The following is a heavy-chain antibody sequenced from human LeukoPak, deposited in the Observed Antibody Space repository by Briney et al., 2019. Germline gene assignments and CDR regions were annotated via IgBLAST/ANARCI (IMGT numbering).Heavy chain of an antibody. CDR3: ARSSGWYWSFDY. V-gene: IGHV4-59*08. J-gene: IGHJ4*02. Sequence: PSETLSLTCTVSGGSISSYYWSWIRQPPGKGLEWIGYFSYSGSTDYNPSLKSRVTISVDTSKNQFSLNPSSVTAADTAVYYCARSSGWYWSFDYWGQGTPVTVSS. CDR2: FSYSGST. CDR1: GGSISSYY. D-gene: IGHD6-19*01.